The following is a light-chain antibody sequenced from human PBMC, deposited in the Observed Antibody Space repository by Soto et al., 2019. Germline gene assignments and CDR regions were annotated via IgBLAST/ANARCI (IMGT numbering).Light chain of an antibody. CDR3: HCYDSSLSGSV. Sequence: QSVLTQPPSVSGAPGQRVTISCTGGNSNIGAGNDVHWYQQIPGTAPNLLIYVDNNRPSGGPARFSGSRFGTSASLAITGLQAEDEADYYCHCYDSSLSGSVFGGGTKVTVL. CDR1: NSNIGAGND. J-gene: IGLJ3*02. V-gene: IGLV1-40*01. CDR2: VDN.